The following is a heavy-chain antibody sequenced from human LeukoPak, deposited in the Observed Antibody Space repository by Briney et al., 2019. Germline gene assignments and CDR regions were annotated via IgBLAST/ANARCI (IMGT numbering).Heavy chain of an antibody. D-gene: IGHD5-24*01. CDR3: ARDRWLQSQRYFDY. V-gene: IGHV3-21*01. CDR1: GFTFSSYS. CDR2: ISTSSSYI. Sequence: GGSLRLSCAASGFTFSSYSMNWVRQAPGKGLEWVSSISTSSSYIYYADSVKGRFTISRDNAKNSLYVQMDSLRAEDTAVYYCARDRWLQSQRYFDYWGQGILVTVSS. J-gene: IGHJ4*02.